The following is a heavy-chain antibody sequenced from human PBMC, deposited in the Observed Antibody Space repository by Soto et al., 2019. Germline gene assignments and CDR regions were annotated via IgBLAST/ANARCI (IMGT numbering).Heavy chain of an antibody. Sequence: ASVKVSCKASGYTFTSYGISWVRQAPGQGLEWMGWISAYNGNTNYAQKLQGRVTMTTDTSTSTAYMELRSLRSDDTAVYYCAMLVVVVAATETYYYYYYMDVWGKGTTVTVSS. V-gene: IGHV1-18*01. D-gene: IGHD2-15*01. CDR3: AMLVVVVAATETYYYYYYMDV. CDR1: GYTFTSYG. J-gene: IGHJ6*03. CDR2: ISAYNGNT.